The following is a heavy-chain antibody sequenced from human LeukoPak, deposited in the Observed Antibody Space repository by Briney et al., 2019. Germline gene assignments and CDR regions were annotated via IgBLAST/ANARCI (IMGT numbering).Heavy chain of an antibody. CDR3: ARDPKLGYGRNFDY. J-gene: IGHJ4*02. Sequence: GGSLRLSCAAPGFTFSSYSMNWVRQAPGKGLEWVAFIWYDGSNKYYADSVKGRFTISRDNSKNTLYLQMNSLGAEDTAVYYCARDPKLGYGRNFDYWGQGTLVTVSS. CDR2: IWYDGSNK. V-gene: IGHV3-33*08. D-gene: IGHD5-18*01. CDR1: GFTFSSYS.